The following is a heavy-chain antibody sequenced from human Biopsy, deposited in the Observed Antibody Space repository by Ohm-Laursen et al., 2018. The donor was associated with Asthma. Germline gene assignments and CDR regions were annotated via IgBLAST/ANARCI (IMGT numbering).Heavy chain of an antibody. V-gene: IGHV1-18*01. CDR2: ISVYNGNT. Sequence: GASAKVSCKTSGYTFNSAGITWVRQAPGQGLERMGWISVYNGNTKVAQKLQDRVTMITDTSTSTAYMELRGLRSDDTAVYFCARAVDYSHYYGIDVWGQGTTVTVS. CDR1: GYTFNSAG. CDR3: ARAVDYSHYYGIDV. J-gene: IGHJ6*02. D-gene: IGHD3-10*01.